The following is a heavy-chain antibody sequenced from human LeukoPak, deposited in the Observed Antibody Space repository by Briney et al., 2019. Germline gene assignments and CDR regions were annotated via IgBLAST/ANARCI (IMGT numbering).Heavy chain of an antibody. CDR3: ARDGVYGDYGGWFDP. V-gene: IGHV4-4*07. CDR2: IYTSGST. Sequence: SETLSLTCTVSGGSISSYYWSWIRQPAGKGLEWIGRIYTSGSTYYNPSLKSRVTISVDTSKNQFSLKLSSVTAADTAVYYCARDGVYGDYGGWFDPWGQGTLVTVSS. D-gene: IGHD4-17*01. CDR1: GGSISSYY. J-gene: IGHJ5*02.